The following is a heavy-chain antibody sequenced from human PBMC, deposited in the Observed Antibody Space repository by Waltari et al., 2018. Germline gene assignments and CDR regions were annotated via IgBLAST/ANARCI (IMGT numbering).Heavy chain of an antibody. CDR2: ISSSSNNI. V-gene: IGHV3-21*01. CDR3: ARDVLGYYGMDV. CDR1: GFPFTRFS. Sequence: EVPLVESGGGLVKPGGSLRLSCAASGFPFTRFSLNWVRQAPGKGLEWVSSISSSSNNIYYADSVKGRFTISRDNAKYSLYLQMNSLRVEDTAVYHCARDVLGYYGMDVWGQGTTVTVSS. D-gene: IGHD2-8*01. J-gene: IGHJ6*02.